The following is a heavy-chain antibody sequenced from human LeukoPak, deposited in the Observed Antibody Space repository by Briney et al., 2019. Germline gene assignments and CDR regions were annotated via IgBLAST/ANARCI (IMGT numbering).Heavy chain of an antibody. D-gene: IGHD4-17*01. CDR2: INPNSGGT. CDR3: ASLYGDYVASDY. Sequence: ASVKVSCKASGYSFFVYYIHWVRQAPGQGLEWMGWINPNSGGTNYAQRFLGRVTMTRDTSITTAYMELSRLRSDDTAVYYCASLYGDYVASDYWGQGTLVTVSS. CDR1: GYSFFVYY. J-gene: IGHJ4*02. V-gene: IGHV1-2*02.